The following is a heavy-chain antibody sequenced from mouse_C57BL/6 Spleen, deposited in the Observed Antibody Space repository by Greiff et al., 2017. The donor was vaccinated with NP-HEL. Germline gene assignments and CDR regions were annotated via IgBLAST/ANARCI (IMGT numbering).Heavy chain of an antibody. Sequence: VQLQQSGPGLVKPSQSLSLTCSVTGYSITSGYYWNWIRQFPGNKLEWMGYISYDGSNNYNPSLKNRISITRDTSKNQFFLKLNSVTTEDTATYYCARGGTGTGYFDYWGQGTTLTVSS. CDR1: GYSITSGYY. D-gene: IGHD4-1*01. CDR3: ARGGTGTGYFDY. V-gene: IGHV3-6*01. J-gene: IGHJ2*01. CDR2: ISYDGSN.